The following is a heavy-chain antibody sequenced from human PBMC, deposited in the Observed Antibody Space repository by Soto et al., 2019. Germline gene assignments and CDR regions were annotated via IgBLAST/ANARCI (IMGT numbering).Heavy chain of an antibody. CDR3: ARAMIVVVTNAFDI. J-gene: IGHJ3*02. V-gene: IGHV3-30-3*01. CDR1: GFTFSSYA. D-gene: IGHD3-22*01. Sequence: SLRLSCASSGFTFSSYAMHWVRQAPGKGLEWVAVISYDGSNKYYADSVKGRFTISRDNSKNTLYLQMNSLRAEDTAVYYCARAMIVVVTNAFDIWGQGTMVTVSS. CDR2: ISYDGSNK.